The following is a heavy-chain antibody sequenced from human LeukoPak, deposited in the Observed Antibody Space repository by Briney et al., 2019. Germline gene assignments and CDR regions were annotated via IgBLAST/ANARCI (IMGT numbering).Heavy chain of an antibody. Sequence: GGSLRLSCAASGFTFSSYWMHWVRQAPGKGLVWVSRINSDGTTTVYADSVRGRFTISRDNAKNTLYLQMNSLRAEDTAVYYCAGGGVTTRTPYYYYYGMDVWGRGTTVTVSS. V-gene: IGHV3-74*01. CDR3: AGGGVTTRTPYYYYYGMDV. D-gene: IGHD3-16*01. J-gene: IGHJ6*02. CDR1: GFTFSSYW. CDR2: INSDGTTT.